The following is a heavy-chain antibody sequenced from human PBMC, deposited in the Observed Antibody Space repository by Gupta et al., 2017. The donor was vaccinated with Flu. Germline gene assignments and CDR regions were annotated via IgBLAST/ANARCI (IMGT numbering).Heavy chain of an antibody. CDR1: GFSLSTSGVG. CDR2: IYWDDDK. V-gene: IGHV2-5*02. CDR3: AHSEGVERGRRVGSQYYFDY. J-gene: IGHJ4*02. D-gene: IGHD1-26*01. Sequence: QITLKESGPTLVKPTQTLTLTCTFSGFSLSTSGVGVGWIRQPPGKALEWLALIYWDDDKRYSPSLKSRLTITKDTSKNQVVLTRTNMDPVETATYYCAHSEGVERGRRVGSQYYFDYWGQGTLVTVSS.